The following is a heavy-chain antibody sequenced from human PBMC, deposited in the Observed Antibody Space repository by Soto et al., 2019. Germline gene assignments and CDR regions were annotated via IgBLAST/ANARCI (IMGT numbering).Heavy chain of an antibody. V-gene: IGHV1-69*06. D-gene: IGHD2-2*01. J-gene: IGHJ5*02. CDR2: IIPIFGTA. CDR1: GGTFSSYA. CDR3: ARAGRNCSSTSCYGNWFDP. Sequence: QVQLVQSGAEVKKPGSSVKVSCKASGGTFSSYAISWVRQAPGQGLEWMGGIIPIFGTANYAQKFQGRVTITADKSTSTAYMELSSLRSEDTAVYYCARAGRNCSSTSCYGNWFDPWGQGTLVTVSS.